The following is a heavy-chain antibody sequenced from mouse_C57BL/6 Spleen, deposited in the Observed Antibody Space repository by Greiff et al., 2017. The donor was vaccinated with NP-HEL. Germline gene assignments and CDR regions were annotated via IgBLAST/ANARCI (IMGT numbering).Heavy chain of an antibody. CDR2: ISSGGSYT. CDR1: GFTFSSYG. CDR3: ARRGYDVYYYAMDY. Sequence: EVQLVESGGDLVKPGGSLKLSCAASGFTFSSYGMSWVRQTPDKRLEWVAAISSGGSYTYYPDSVKGRFTISRDNAKNTLYLQMSSLKSEDTAMYYCARRGYDVYYYAMDYWGQGTSVTVSS. J-gene: IGHJ4*01. V-gene: IGHV5-6*01. D-gene: IGHD2-2*01.